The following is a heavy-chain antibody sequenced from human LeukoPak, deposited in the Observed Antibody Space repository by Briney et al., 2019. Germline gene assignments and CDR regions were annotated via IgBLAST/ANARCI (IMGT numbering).Heavy chain of an antibody. Sequence: PETLSLTCTVSGGSISNYYWSWIRQPAGKGLEWIGRIYPRGSTTYSSSLKSRVTMSADTSKNHFSLNLTSLTAADTAVYYCARGRYCTATTCDAGGDAFDIWGQGTMVTVSS. CDR3: ARGRYCTATTCDAGGDAFDI. J-gene: IGHJ3*02. D-gene: IGHD2-2*01. V-gene: IGHV4-4*07. CDR1: GGSISNYY. CDR2: IYPRGST.